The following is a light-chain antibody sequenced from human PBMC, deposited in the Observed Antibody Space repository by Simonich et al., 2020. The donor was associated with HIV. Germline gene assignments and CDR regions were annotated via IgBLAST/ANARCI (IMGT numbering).Light chain of an antibody. CDR3: AAWDDSLSGPV. CDR2: RDN. J-gene: IGLJ7*01. CDR1: SSNIGSNY. Sequence: QSVLTQPPSASGTPGQRVTISCSGGSSNIGSNYVYWYQQLPGTAPKLLIYRDNQRPTGGPVRFSGSKSGPSASLAISGLRSEDEADYYCAAWDDSLSGPVFGGGTQLTVL. V-gene: IGLV1-47*01.